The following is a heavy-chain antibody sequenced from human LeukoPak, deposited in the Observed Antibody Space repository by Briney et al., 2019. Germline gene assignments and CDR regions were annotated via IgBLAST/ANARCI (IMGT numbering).Heavy chain of an antibody. J-gene: IGHJ5*02. CDR1: GFTVSNNY. Sequence: GGSLRLSCAASGFTVSNNYMTWVRQVPGKGLEWVSLIYSGGTTYYADSVKGRFTISRDNSKNTLYLQMNSLRAEDTAVYYCGRGEWPQNHWGEGTVVTVSS. CDR2: IYSGGTT. D-gene: IGHD3-16*01. CDR3: GRGEWPQNH. V-gene: IGHV3-53*01.